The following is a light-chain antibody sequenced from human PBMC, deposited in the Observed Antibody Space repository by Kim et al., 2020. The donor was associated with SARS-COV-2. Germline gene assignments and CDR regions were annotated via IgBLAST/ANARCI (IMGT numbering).Light chain of an antibody. CDR2: GNT. Sequence: QSVLTQPPSVSGSPGQRVTISCTGISSNIGAGYDVHWYQQHPGTAPKLLIYGNTIRPSGVPDRFSGSKSGTSASLAITGLQTEDEADYYCQSYDSSLNGYVFGAGTKVTVL. V-gene: IGLV1-40*01. CDR3: QSYDSSLNGYV. J-gene: IGLJ1*01. CDR1: SSNIGAGYD.